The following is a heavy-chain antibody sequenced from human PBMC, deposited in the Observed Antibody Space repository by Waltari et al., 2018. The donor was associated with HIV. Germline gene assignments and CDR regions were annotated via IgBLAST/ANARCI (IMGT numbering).Heavy chain of an antibody. Sequence: QVQLQQWGTGLLKPSGTLSLTCAVSRASFNAPSCAWLPQAPGMGLQWLGEINPSGTAVYTKSLQGRLTISRDASKNQFSLNLKSVTAADTAVYFCARTTLQWSLTNSDFWTGHPDHYSTLDAWGQGTTVFVSS. CDR1: RASFNAPS. D-gene: IGHD3-3*01. CDR2: INPSGTA. V-gene: IGHV4-34*02. CDR3: ARTTLQWSLTNSDFWTGHPDHYSTLDA. J-gene: IGHJ6*02.